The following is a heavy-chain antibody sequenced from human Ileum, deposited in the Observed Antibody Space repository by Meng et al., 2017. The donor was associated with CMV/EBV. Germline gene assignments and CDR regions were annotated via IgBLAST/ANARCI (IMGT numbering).Heavy chain of an antibody. D-gene: IGHD3-10*01. J-gene: IGHJ6*02. CDR2: ISRSGTTT. Sequence: GESLKISCAAPGFTFSDYYMTWIRQTPGKGLEWVSYISRSGTTTYYADSVRGRFTISRDNAKNSLFLQMSSLGAEDTAVYYCARDRGPYYGSGAYTPLDYYYGMDVWGQGTTVTVSS. CDR1: GFTFSDYY. V-gene: IGHV3-11*04. CDR3: ARDRGPYYGSGAYTPLDYYYGMDV.